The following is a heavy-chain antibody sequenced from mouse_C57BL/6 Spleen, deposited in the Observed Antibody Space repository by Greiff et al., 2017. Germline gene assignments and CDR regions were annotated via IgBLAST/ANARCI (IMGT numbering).Heavy chain of an antibody. CDR2: IYPRDGST. J-gene: IGHJ3*01. D-gene: IGHD1-1*01. CDR3: ARGITTVVERAWFAY. Sequence: VQLQQSGPELVKPGASVKLSCKASGYTFTSYDINWVKKRPGQGLEWIGWIYPRDGSTKYNEKFKGKATLTVDASSSTAYMELHSLTSEDSAVYFCARGITTVVERAWFAYWGQGTLVTVSA. CDR1: GYTFTSYD. V-gene: IGHV1-85*01.